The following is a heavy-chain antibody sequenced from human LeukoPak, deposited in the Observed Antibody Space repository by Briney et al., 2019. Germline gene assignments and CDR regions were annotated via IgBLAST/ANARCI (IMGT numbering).Heavy chain of an antibody. CDR3: ARDRGYYVFDY. D-gene: IGHD3-22*01. Sequence: GGSLRLSCAASGFTFNNYWMTWVRQAPGKGLEWVAHVKPDGSEKSYVDSVKGRFTISRDNARNSLYLQMNSLRAEDTAVYYCARDRGYYVFDYWGQGTLVTVSS. J-gene: IGHJ4*02. CDR1: GFTFNNYW. CDR2: VKPDGSEK. V-gene: IGHV3-7*01.